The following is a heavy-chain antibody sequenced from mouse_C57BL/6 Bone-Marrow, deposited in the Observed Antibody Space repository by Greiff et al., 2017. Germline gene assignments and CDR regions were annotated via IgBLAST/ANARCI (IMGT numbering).Heavy chain of an antibody. CDR2: ISSGGSYT. J-gene: IGHJ3*01. V-gene: IGHV5-6*02. CDR3: AREDYYGSMFAD. CDR1: RFTFSSYG. Sequence: DVKLVESGGDLVKPGGSLKLSCAASRFTFSSYGMSWVRQTPDKRLEWVATISSGGSYTYYPDSVKGRFTISRDNAKNTLYLQMSSLKSEDTAMYYCAREDYYGSMFADWGQGTLVTVSA. D-gene: IGHD1-1*01.